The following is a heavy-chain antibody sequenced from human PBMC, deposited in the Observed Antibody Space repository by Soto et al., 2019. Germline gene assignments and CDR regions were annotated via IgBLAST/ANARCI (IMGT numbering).Heavy chain of an antibody. V-gene: IGHV3-23*01. CDR2: ISGSGGST. J-gene: IGHJ6*02. CDR3: AKGGWGSSWVKTYYYYGMDV. CDR1: GFTFSSYA. Sequence: GGSLRLSCAASGFTFSSYAMSWVRQAPGKGLEWVSAISGSGGSTYYADSVKGRFTISRDNSKNTLYLQMNSLRAEDTAVYYCAKGGWGSSWVKTYYYYGMDVWGQGTTVTVSS. D-gene: IGHD6-13*01.